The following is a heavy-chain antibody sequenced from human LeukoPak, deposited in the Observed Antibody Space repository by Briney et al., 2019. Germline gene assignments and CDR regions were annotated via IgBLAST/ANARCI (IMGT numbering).Heavy chain of an antibody. V-gene: IGHV5-51*01. D-gene: IGHD3-22*01. CDR3: ARLDSSGYYPDY. CDR1: GYSFSSYW. CDR2: IAPGDSDT. J-gene: IGHJ4*02. Sequence: GESLKISCKASGYSFSSYWIAWVRQMPDKGLEWMGIIAPGDSDTRYSPSFQGQVTISADKSITTAYLQWSSLKASDTAMYYCARLDSSGYYPDYWGQGTLVTVSS.